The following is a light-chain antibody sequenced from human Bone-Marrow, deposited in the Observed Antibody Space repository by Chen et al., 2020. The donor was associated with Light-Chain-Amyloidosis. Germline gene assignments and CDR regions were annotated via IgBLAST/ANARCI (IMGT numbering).Light chain of an antibody. CDR1: QSLLHSNGYNY. J-gene: IGKJ1*01. Sequence: DIVMTQSPLSLPVTPGEPASISCRSSQSLLHSNGYNYLDWHLQKPGQSPQLLIYLGSNRASGVPDRCSGSGSGTDFTLKISRVEAEDVGVYYCMQALQTPVSFGQGTKVEIK. V-gene: IGKV2-28*01. CDR3: MQALQTPVS. CDR2: LGS.